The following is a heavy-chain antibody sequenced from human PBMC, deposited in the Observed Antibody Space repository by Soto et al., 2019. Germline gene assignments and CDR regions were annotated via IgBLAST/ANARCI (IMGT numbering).Heavy chain of an antibody. CDR3: TRDNSGLGDY. CDR1: GYIFTSYP. D-gene: IGHD6-25*01. CDR2: INTGTGNT. J-gene: IGHJ4*02. Sequence: QVQLVQSGAEVKKPGASVRVSCKASGYIFTSYPMHWVRQAPGHSLEWMGWINTGTGNTKYSQNFQGRVSTSRDTSAYTAYMELSSLRYAATSVYYCTRDNSGLGDYWGQGTLVTVSS. V-gene: IGHV1-3*04.